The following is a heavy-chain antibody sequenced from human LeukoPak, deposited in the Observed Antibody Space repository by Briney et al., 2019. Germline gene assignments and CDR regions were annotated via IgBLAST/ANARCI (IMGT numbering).Heavy chain of an antibody. CDR1: GYTLTELS. D-gene: IGHD3-10*01. J-gene: IGHJ6*03. CDR3: ATAPAPRYYYGSGTPRGYYYYMDV. CDR2: FDPEDGET. Sequence: ASVKVSCKVSGYTLTELSMHWVRQAPGKGLEWMGGFDPEDGETIYAQKFQGRVTMTEDTSTDTAYMELSSLRSEDTAVYYCATAPAPRYYYGSGTPRGYYYYMDVWGKGTTVTVSS. V-gene: IGHV1-24*01.